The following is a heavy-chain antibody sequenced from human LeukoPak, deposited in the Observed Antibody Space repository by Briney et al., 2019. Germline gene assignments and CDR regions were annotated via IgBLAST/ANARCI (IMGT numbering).Heavy chain of an antibody. V-gene: IGHV3-48*01. D-gene: IGHD4-23*01. J-gene: IGHJ6*03. CDR2: ISSSSSTI. Sequence: GGSLRLSCAASGFTFSSYSMNWVRQAPGKGLEWVSYISSSSSTIYYADSVKGRFTISRDNAKNSLYLQMNSLRAEDTAVYYCARDKVTPIRNYMDVWGKGTTVTVSS. CDR3: ARDKVTPIRNYMDV. CDR1: GFTFSSYS.